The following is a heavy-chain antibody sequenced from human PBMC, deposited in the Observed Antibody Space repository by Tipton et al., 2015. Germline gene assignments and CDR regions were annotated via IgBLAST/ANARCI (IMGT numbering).Heavy chain of an antibody. V-gene: IGHV4-61*01. CDR3: ARETTYYYDSSGGPVNYFAY. J-gene: IGHJ4*02. D-gene: IGHD3-22*01. Sequence: TLSLTCTVSGGSVSSGSYYWSWIRQPPGKELEWIGYIYYSGSTNYNPSLKSRVTISVDTSKNQFPLKLSSVTAADTAVYYCARETTYYYDSSGGPVNYFAYWGQGTLVTVSS. CDR2: IYYSGST. CDR1: GGSVSSGSYY.